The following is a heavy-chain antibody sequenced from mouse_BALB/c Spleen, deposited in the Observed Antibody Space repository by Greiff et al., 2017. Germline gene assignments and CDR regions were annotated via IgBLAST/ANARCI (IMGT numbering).Heavy chain of an antibody. V-gene: IGHV1-7*01. D-gene: IGHD1-1*01. CDR1: GYTFTSYW. CDR2: INPSTGYT. Sequence: VQLQQSGAELVKPGASVKMSCKASGYTFTSYWMHWVKQRPGQGLEWIGYINPSTGYTEYNQKFKDKATLTADKSSSTAYMQLRSLTSEDAAVYYCASYGSSDYYTMDYWGQGTSVTVSS. CDR3: ASYGSSDYYTMDY. J-gene: IGHJ4*01.